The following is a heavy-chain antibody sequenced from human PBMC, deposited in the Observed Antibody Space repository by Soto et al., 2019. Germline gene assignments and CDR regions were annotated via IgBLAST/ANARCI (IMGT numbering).Heavy chain of an antibody. J-gene: IGHJ6*02. CDR3: AREERYEAGNEVVVVTATRHYYYYYGMDV. D-gene: IGHD2-21*02. CDR1: GGTFSSYA. Sequence: GASVKVSCKASGGTFSSYAISWVRQAPGQGLEWMGGIIPIFGTANYAQKFQGRVTITADESTSTAYMELSSLRSEDTAVYYCAREERYEAGNEVVVVTATRHYYYYYGMDVWAQGTTVTVSS. V-gene: IGHV1-69*13. CDR2: IIPIFGTA.